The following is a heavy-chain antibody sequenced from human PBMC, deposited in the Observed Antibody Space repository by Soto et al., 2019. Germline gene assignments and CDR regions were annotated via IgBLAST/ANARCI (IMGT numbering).Heavy chain of an antibody. CDR1: GGSISSYY. D-gene: IGHD3-10*01. Sequence: SETLSLTCTVSGGSISSYYWSWIRQPPGKGLEWIGYIYYSGSTNYNPSLKSRVTISLDTSKNQFSLKLSSVTAADAAVYYCASYGRGTYYYGYYFHHWGQGTPVTVS. CDR2: IYYSGST. J-gene: IGHJ4*01. V-gene: IGHV4-59*12. CDR3: ASYGRGTYYYGYYFHH.